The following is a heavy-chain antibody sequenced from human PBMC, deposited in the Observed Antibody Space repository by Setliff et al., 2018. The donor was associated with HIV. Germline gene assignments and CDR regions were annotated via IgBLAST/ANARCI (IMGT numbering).Heavy chain of an antibody. V-gene: IGHV4-4*09. Sequence: SETLSLTCTVSGGSISSYYWSWIRQPPGKGLEWIGYIDNSGSTNYNPSLKSRVTISVDTSKNQISLKLSSVTAADTAMYYCARDATSEGYMDVWGKGTTVTVSS. CDR3: ARDATSEGYMDV. J-gene: IGHJ6*03. CDR2: IDNSGST. CDR1: GGSISSYY.